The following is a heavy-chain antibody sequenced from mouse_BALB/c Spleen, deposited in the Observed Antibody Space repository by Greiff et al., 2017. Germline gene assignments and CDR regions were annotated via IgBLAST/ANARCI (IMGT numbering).Heavy chain of an antibody. Sequence: QVQLQQSGAELARPGASVKLSCKASGYTFTSYWMQWVKQRPGQGLEWIGAIYPGDGDTRYTQKFKGKATLTADKSSSTAYMQLSSLASEDSAVYYCARGHYRYDDAMDYWGQGTSVTVSS. CDR1: GYTFTSYW. J-gene: IGHJ4*01. CDR3: ARGHYRYDDAMDY. D-gene: IGHD2-14*01. CDR2: IYPGDGDT. V-gene: IGHV1-87*01.